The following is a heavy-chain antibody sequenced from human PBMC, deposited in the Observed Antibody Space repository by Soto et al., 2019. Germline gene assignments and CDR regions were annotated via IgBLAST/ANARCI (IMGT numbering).Heavy chain of an antibody. V-gene: IGHV3-21*01. J-gene: IGHJ6*03. CDR2: ISSTSSYI. Sequence: GGSLRLSCAASGFTFSSYSMNWVRQAPGKGLQWVSSISSTSSYIYYADSVKGRFTISRDNAKNSLYLHMNSLRADDTALYFCAREVVGGTTSVYYYYMDVWGKGTTVTVSS. CDR3: AREVVGGTTSVYYYYMDV. D-gene: IGHD1-1*01. CDR1: GFTFSSYS.